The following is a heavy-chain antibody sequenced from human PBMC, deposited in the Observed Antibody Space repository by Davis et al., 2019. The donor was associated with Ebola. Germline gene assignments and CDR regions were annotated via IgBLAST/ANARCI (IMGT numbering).Heavy chain of an antibody. CDR2: IYYSGST. V-gene: IGHV4-31*03. CDR3: ARHDVGGTLHYQYGQDV. Sequence: MPSETLSLTCTVSGGSISSGGYYWSWIRQHPGKGLEWIGYIYYSGSTYYNPSLKSRVTISVDTSKNHFSLKMSSVTAADTAVYYCARHDVGGTLHYQYGQDVWGTGTTVTVSS. CDR1: GGSISSGGYY. D-gene: IGHD1/OR15-1a*01. J-gene: IGHJ6*04.